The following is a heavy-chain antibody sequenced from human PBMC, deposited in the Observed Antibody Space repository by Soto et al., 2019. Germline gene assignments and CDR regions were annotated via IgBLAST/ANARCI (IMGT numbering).Heavy chain of an antibody. CDR2: IIPMLGMS. D-gene: IGHD3-10*01. Sequence: QVQLVQSGAEVKKPGSSVRVSCTASGDTFNFYTISWVRQVPGQGPEWMGRIIPMLGMSNYAQKFQGRVTIMADKSTSTVYMNLSGLTSEDTAVYYCATTDGSGSTHFDYWGQGTLVTVSS. J-gene: IGHJ4*02. V-gene: IGHV1-69*02. CDR3: ATTDGSGSTHFDY. CDR1: GDTFNFYT.